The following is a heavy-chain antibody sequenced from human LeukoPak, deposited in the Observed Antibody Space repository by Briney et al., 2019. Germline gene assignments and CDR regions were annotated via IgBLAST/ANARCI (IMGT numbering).Heavy chain of an antibody. CDR2: IFYSGIT. V-gene: IGHV4-59*01. Sequence: PSETLSLTCTVSGGSISSYYWSWIRQPPGKGLEWMGYIFYSGITNYNPSLKSRGTISVHTSKNQFSLKLSSVNAADTAVYYCARGQSITADGSWFDYWGQGALVTVSS. D-gene: IGHD6-13*01. CDR3: ARGQSITADGSWFDY. CDR1: GGSISSYY. J-gene: IGHJ4*02.